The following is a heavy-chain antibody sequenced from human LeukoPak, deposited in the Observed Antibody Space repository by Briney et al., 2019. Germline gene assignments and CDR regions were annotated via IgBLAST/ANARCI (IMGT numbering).Heavy chain of an antibody. CDR2: IKPEYT. Sequence: ASVKVSCKASGYSFANFDINGVRQATGQGLEWVGFIKPEYTGYARRFQGRVTMTMNTSMRTAYMELSSLRSEDTAVYYCAWYIPGAGFDIWGQGTMVTVSS. CDR3: AWYIPGAGFDI. J-gene: IGHJ3*02. CDR1: GYSFANFD. V-gene: IGHV1-8*01. D-gene: IGHD1-1*01.